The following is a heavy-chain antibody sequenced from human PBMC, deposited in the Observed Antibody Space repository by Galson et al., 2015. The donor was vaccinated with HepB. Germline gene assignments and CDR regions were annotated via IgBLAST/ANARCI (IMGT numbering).Heavy chain of an antibody. D-gene: IGHD6-19*01. V-gene: IGHV5-10-1*01. CDR1: GYSFTSYW. J-gene: IGHJ3*02. CDR3: ARRDTWLDSSGWYFGPDAFDI. Sequence: QSGAEVKKPGESLRISCTGSGYSFTSYWISWVRQMPGKGLEWMGRIDPSDSYTNYSPSFQGHVTISADKSISTAYLQWSSLKASDTAMYYCARRDTWLDSSGWYFGPDAFDIWGQGTMVTVSS. CDR2: IDPSDSYT.